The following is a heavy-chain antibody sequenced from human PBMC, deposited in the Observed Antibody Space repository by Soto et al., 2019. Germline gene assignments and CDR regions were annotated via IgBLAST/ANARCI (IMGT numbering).Heavy chain of an antibody. CDR2: IYYSGST. Sequence: SETLSLTCTVSGGSISSYYWSWIRQPPGKGLEWIGYIYYSGSTNYNPSLKSRVTISVDTSKNQFSLKLSSVTAADTAVYYCARAVGSPYGMDVWGQGTTVTVS. D-gene: IGHD1-26*01. CDR1: GGSISSYY. V-gene: IGHV4-59*01. CDR3: ARAVGSPYGMDV. J-gene: IGHJ6*02.